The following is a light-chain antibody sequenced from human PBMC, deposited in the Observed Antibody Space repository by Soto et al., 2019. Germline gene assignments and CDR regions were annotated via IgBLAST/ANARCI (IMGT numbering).Light chain of an antibody. Sequence: AIRLTQSQSSLSASVGDRVTITCRASQGINCALAWYQQKSGKAPKLLISGASTLESGVPSRFSGSGSGTDFTLTIIFVQPEEFATYYCQNFNNDPTFCGGTKLE. CDR3: QNFNNDPT. V-gene: IGKV1D-13*01. CDR1: QGINCA. J-gene: IGKJ4*01. CDR2: GAS.